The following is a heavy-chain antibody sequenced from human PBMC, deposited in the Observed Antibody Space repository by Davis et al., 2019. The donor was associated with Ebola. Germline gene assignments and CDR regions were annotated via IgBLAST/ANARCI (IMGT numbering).Heavy chain of an antibody. J-gene: IGHJ6*02. V-gene: IGHV1-18*04. CDR2: ISAYNGNT. CDR1: GYTFTGYY. CDR3: AREPNGMDV. Sequence: ASVKVSCKASGYTFTGYYMHWVRQAPGQGLEWMGWISAYNGNTNYAQKLQGRVTMTRDTSTSTVYMELSSLRSEDTAVYYCAREPNGMDVWGQGTTVTVSS.